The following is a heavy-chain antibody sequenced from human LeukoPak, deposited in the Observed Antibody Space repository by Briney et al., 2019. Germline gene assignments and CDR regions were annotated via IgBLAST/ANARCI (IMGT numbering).Heavy chain of an antibody. Sequence: PSETLSLTCTVSGGSISSGDYYWSWIRQPPGKGLEWIGEINHSGSTNYNPSLKSRVTISVDTSKNQFSLKLSSVTAADTAVYYCARLIYEVTIFGVVYPRWFDPWGQGTLVTVSS. CDR2: INHSGST. CDR3: ARLIYEVTIFGVVYPRWFDP. J-gene: IGHJ5*02. D-gene: IGHD3-3*01. V-gene: IGHV4-39*07. CDR1: GGSISSGDYY.